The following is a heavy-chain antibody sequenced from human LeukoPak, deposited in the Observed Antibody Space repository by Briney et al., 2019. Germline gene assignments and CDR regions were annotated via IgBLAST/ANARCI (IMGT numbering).Heavy chain of an antibody. CDR3: ARGRGSSGYYYVKETPALYY. CDR2: IIHRGST. Sequence: TSETLSLTCAVYGGSFSGYYWSWIRQPPGKGLEWIGEIIHRGSTNYNPSLKSRVTISVDTSKNQFSLKLSSVTAADTAVYYCARGRGSSGYYYVKETPALYYWGQGTLVTVSS. CDR1: GGSFSGYY. D-gene: IGHD3-22*01. J-gene: IGHJ4*02. V-gene: IGHV4-34*01.